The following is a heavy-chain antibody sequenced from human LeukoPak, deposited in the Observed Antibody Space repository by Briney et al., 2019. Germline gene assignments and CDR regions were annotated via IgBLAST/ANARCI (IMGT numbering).Heavy chain of an antibody. D-gene: IGHD4-17*01. CDR3: AKSYATVTTWFDY. J-gene: IGHJ4*02. CDR2: ISGGGGST. V-gene: IGHV3-23*01. Sequence: PGGSLRLSCAASGFTLSSYAMSWVRQAPGKGLEWVSVISGGGGSTYYADSVRGRFTISRDNSRDTLYPQMNSLRAEDTAVYYCAKSYATVTTWFDYWGQGTLVTVSS. CDR1: GFTLSSYA.